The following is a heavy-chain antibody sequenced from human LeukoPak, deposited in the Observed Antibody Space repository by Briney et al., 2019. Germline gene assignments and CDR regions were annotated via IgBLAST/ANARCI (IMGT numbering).Heavy chain of an antibody. CDR3: ARSRGDYADYYYYYMDV. CDR2: INHSGST. CDR1: GGSISSSTYY. Sequence: SETLSLTCTVSGGSISSSTYYWGWIRQPPGKGLEWIGEINHSGSTNYNPSLKSRVTISVDTSKNQFSLKLSSVTAADTAVYYCARSRGDYADYYYYYMDVWGKGTTVTISS. D-gene: IGHD4-17*01. V-gene: IGHV4-39*07. J-gene: IGHJ6*03.